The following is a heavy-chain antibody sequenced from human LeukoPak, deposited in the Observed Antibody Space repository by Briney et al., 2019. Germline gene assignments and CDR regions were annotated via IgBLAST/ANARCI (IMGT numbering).Heavy chain of an antibody. CDR3: ARDPGYYYYGMDV. CDR1: GFNLRTYW. J-gene: IGHJ6*02. Sequence: GGSLRLSRAVTGFNLRTYWIHWVRHSPGRGLEWVARINGEGSRISYADSVRGRFTISRDNAKNTAYLQMNSLRAEDTALYYCARDPGYYYYGMDVWGQGTTVVVSS. CDR2: INGEGSRI. V-gene: IGHV3-74*01.